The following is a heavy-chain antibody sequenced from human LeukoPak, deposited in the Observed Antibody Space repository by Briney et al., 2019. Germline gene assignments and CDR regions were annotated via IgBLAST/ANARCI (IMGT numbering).Heavy chain of an antibody. CDR3: ARDTYDFWSGFNWFDP. D-gene: IGHD3-3*01. J-gene: IGHJ5*02. CDR2: ISSSSSTT. CDR1: GFTFSIYG. Sequence: GGSLRLSCAASGFTFSIYGMHWVRQAPGKGLEWVSYISSSSSTTYYADSVKGRFTISRDNAKNSLYLQMNSLRAEDTAVYYYARDTYDFWSGFNWFDPWGQGTLVTVSS. V-gene: IGHV3-48*01.